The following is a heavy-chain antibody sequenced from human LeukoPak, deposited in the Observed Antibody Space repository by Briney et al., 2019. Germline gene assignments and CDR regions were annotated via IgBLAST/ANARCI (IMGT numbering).Heavy chain of an antibody. J-gene: IGHJ4*02. Sequence: WASVKVSCKASGGTFSSYAISWVRQAPGQGLEWMGGIIPIFGTANYAQKFQGRVTITADKSTSTAYMELSSLRSEDTAVYYCAREVSDYVWGSYPIGYFDYWGQGTLVTVSS. CDR3: AREVSDYVWGSYPIGYFDY. CDR1: GGTFSSYA. CDR2: IIPIFGTA. D-gene: IGHD3-16*02. V-gene: IGHV1-69*06.